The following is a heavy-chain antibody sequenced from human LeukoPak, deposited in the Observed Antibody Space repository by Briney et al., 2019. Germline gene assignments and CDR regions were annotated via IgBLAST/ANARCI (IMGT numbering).Heavy chain of an antibody. V-gene: IGHV4-31*03. Sequence: PSDTLSLTCSLSGHSISRGRYYGPSIRKHPAKGLERNGYICYSRRSHYNPALKSRAIISVDTYKNQFSLKMSSVADADTAVYYCARTNDIVATKFDYWGQGKLVTVSS. CDR3: ARTNDIVATKFDY. D-gene: IGHD5-12*01. J-gene: IGHJ4*02. CDR1: GHSISRGRYY. CDR2: ICYSRRS.